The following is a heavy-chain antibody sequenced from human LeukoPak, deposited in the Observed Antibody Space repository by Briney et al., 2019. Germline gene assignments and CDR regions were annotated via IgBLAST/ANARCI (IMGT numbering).Heavy chain of an antibody. CDR2: IWYDGSNK. V-gene: IGHV3-33*01. J-gene: IGHJ3*02. CDR1: GFTFSSYG. D-gene: IGHD3-22*01. CDR3: ARSGNTYYYDSSGYSDAFDI. Sequence: GGSLRLSCAASGFTFSSYGMHWVRQAPGKGLEWVAVIWYDGSNKYYADSVKGRFTISRDNSKNTLYLQMNSLRAEDTAVYYCARSGNTYYYDSSGYSDAFDIWGQGTMVTVSS.